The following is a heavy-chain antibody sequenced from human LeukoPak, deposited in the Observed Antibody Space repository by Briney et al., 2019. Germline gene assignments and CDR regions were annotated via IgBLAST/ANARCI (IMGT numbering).Heavy chain of an antibody. Sequence: PGGSLRLSCAASGFTVSSNEMSWVRQAPGKGLEWVSSISGGSTYYADSRKGRFTISRDNSKNTLHLQMNNLRVDDTAVYYCAKKGQADDGGKPDWGQGTLVTVSS. CDR1: GFTVSSNE. V-gene: IGHV3-38-3*01. J-gene: IGHJ4*02. CDR2: ISGGST. CDR3: AKKGQADDGGKPD.